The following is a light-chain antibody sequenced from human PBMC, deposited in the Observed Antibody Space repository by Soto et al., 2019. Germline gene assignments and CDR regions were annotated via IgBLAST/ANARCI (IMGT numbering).Light chain of an antibody. Sequence: QSVLTQPPSVSEAPGQRVTISCTGSSSNIGAGYEAHWYQQVPGTAPNLFIYENNNRPSGVPDRCSGSESGTSASLAITGLQDEDEAEYYCQSYDSSLSGYVFGTGTKVTVL. CDR1: SSNIGAGYE. J-gene: IGLJ1*01. CDR2: ENN. CDR3: QSYDSSLSGYV. V-gene: IGLV1-40*01.